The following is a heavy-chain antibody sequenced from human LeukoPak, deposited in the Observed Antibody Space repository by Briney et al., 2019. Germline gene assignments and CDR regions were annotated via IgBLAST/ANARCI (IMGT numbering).Heavy chain of an antibody. Sequence: GASVKVSCKASGYTFTGYYMHWVRQAPGQGLEWMGWINPNSGGTNYAQKFQGRVTMTRDTSISTAYMELSRLRSDDTAVYYCARVPSYGDSYYFDYWGQGTLVTVSS. CDR1: GYTFTGYY. D-gene: IGHD4-17*01. J-gene: IGHJ4*02. CDR2: INPNSGGT. V-gene: IGHV1-2*02. CDR3: ARVPSYGDSYYFDY.